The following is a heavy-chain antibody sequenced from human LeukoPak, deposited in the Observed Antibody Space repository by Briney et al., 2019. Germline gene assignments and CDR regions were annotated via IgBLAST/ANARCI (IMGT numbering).Heavy chain of an antibody. V-gene: IGHV3-30*03. J-gene: IGHJ4*01. CDR1: GFTFSSYV. Sequence: PGRSLRLSCAASGFTFSSYVMHWVRQAPGKGREWVAVILPDGSEIHYADSVKGRGTISSKNSKNTLSLQVDSLGSDDTAVYYCATLIDGMNFRPLENWGQGSLVTVSS. CDR3: ATLIDGMNFRPLEN. CDR2: ILPDGSEI. D-gene: IGHD5-24*01.